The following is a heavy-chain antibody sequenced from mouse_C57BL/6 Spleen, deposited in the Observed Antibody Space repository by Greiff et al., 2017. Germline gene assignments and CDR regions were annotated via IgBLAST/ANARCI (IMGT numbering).Heavy chain of an antibody. Sequence: EVQGVESVAELVRPGASVKLSCTASGFNIKNTYMHWVKQRPEQGLEWIGRIDPANGNTKYAPKFQGKATITADTSSNTAYLQLSSLTSEDTAIYYCARDSNYGYYYAMDYWGQGTSVTVSS. CDR2: IDPANGNT. CDR3: ARDSNYGYYYAMDY. CDR1: GFNIKNTY. J-gene: IGHJ4*01. D-gene: IGHD2-5*01. V-gene: IGHV14-3*01.